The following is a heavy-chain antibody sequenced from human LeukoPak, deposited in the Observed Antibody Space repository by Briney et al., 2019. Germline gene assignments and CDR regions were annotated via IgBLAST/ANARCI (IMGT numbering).Heavy chain of an antibody. Sequence: PSQTLSLTCTVSGGSISSGDYYWSWIRQPPGKGLEWIGYIYYSGSTYYNPSLKRRVTISVDTSKNQFSLKLSSVTAADTAVYYCAREGTYGSGSYYAWGQGTLVTVSS. V-gene: IGHV4-30-4*01. CDR1: GGSISSGDYY. CDR3: AREGTYGSGSYYA. D-gene: IGHD3-10*01. J-gene: IGHJ5*02. CDR2: IYYSGST.